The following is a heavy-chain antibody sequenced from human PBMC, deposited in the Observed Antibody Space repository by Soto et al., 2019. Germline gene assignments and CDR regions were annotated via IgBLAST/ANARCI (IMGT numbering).Heavy chain of an antibody. CDR3: AKRGGAYDFWSGRDYYYGMDV. CDR2: ISGSGGST. V-gene: IGHV3-23*01. CDR1: GFTVSSYA. J-gene: IGHJ6*02. D-gene: IGHD3-3*01. Sequence: GGSLRLSCAASGFTVSSYAMSWVRQAPGKGLEWVSAISGSGGSTYYADSVKGRFTISRDNSKNTLYLQMNSLRAEDTAVYYCAKRGGAYDFWSGRDYYYGMDVWGQGTTVTVSS.